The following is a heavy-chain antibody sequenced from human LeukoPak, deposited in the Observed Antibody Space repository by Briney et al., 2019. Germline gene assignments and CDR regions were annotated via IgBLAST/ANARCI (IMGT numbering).Heavy chain of an antibody. V-gene: IGHV3-30*02. CDR1: GFTFSNCA. D-gene: IGHD1-26*01. CDR2: IRYDGSNK. CDR3: ARGLGKDFPLDAFDI. Sequence: PGGSLRLSCAASGFTFSNCAMHWVRQAPGKGLEWVAFIRYDGSNKFYADSVKGRFTISRDNSKNTLYLQMNSLRAEDTAVYYRARGLGKDFPLDAFDIWGQGTMVTVSS. J-gene: IGHJ3*02.